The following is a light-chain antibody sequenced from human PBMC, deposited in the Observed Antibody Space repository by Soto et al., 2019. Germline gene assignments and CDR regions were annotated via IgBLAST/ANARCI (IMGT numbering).Light chain of an antibody. J-gene: IGLJ1*01. CDR1: SSDVGRYDY. CDR2: DVT. CDR3: CSFAGSYSYV. Sequence: QSALTQPRSVSASPGQSVTISCTGTSSDVGRYDYVSWYQQHPGKAPKLIVYDVTERPSGVPDRFSGSKSGNTASLTISGLQAEDEADYSCCSFAGSYSYVFGTGNKVTVL. V-gene: IGLV2-11*01.